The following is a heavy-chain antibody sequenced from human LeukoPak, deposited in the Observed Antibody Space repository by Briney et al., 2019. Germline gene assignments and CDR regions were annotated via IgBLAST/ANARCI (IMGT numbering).Heavy chain of an antibody. Sequence: GRSLRLSCAASGFTFSSYSMNWVRQAPGKGLEWVSSISSSSSYIYYADSVKGRFTISRDNAKNSLYLQMNSLRAEDTAVYYCARDLTMIVAPRQMYYFDYWGQGTLVTVSS. D-gene: IGHD3-22*01. J-gene: IGHJ4*02. CDR3: ARDLTMIVAPRQMYYFDY. CDR2: ISSSSSYI. CDR1: GFTFSSYS. V-gene: IGHV3-21*01.